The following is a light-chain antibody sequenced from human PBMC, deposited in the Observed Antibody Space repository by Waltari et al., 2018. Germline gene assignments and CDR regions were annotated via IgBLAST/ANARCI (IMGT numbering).Light chain of an antibody. J-gene: IGKJ1*01. CDR2: GAS. CDR1: QSAGGN. Sequence: EIVLPQSPGTLSVSPGESATLSCRASQSAGGNVAWYQQRLGQPPRLLIYGASMRTGGIPDRFSGSGSGTEFTLTISSLQSADFAVYYCYQYNVWPRTFGQGTKVEVK. V-gene: IGKV3-15*01. CDR3: YQYNVWPRT.